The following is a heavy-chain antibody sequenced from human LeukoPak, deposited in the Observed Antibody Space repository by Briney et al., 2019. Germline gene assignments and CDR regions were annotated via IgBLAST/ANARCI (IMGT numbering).Heavy chain of an antibody. Sequence: SETLSPTCTVSGGSISSYYWSWIRQPPGKGLEWIGYIYYSGSTNYNPSLKSRVTISVDTSKNQFSLKLSSVTAADTAVYYCARGYSYGYRWFDPWGQGTLVTVSS. CDR2: IYYSGST. V-gene: IGHV4-59*01. CDR3: ARGYSYGYRWFDP. D-gene: IGHD5-18*01. J-gene: IGHJ5*02. CDR1: GGSISSYY.